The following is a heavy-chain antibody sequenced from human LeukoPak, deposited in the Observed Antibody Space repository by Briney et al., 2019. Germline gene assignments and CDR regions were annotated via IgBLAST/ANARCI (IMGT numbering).Heavy chain of an antibody. Sequence: GGSLRLSCAASGFTFSSYAMCWVRQAPGKGLEWVSSISSSSNYIYYADSVKGRFTISRDNAKTSLYLQMDSLRAEDTAVYYCAKDHDALVPAAQFDYWSQGTLVTVSS. CDR2: ISSSSNYI. V-gene: IGHV3-21*01. CDR1: GFTFSSYA. J-gene: IGHJ4*02. CDR3: AKDHDALVPAAQFDY. D-gene: IGHD2-2*01.